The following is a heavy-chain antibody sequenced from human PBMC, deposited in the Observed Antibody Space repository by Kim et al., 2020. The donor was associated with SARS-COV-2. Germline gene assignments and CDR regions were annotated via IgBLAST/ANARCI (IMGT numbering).Heavy chain of an antibody. Sequence: SETLSLTCTVSGGSISSSSYYWGWIRQPPGKGLEWIGSIYYSGSTYYNPSLKSRVTISVDTSKNQFSLKLSSVTAADTAVYYCARRIKGGGAVAGFRDQSCRAFDIWGQGTMVTVSS. CDR1: GGSISSSSYY. J-gene: IGHJ3*02. CDR2: IYYSGST. CDR3: ARRIKGGGAVAGFRDQSCRAFDI. V-gene: IGHV4-39*01. D-gene: IGHD6-19*01.